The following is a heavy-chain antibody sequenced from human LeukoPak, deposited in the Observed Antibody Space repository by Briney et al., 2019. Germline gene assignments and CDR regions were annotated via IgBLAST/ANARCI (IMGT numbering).Heavy chain of an antibody. CDR1: GFTFSSYW. D-gene: IGHD6-19*01. Sequence: GGSLRLSCAASGFTFSSYWMHWVRQAPGKGLVWVSRINSDGSSTSYADSVKGRFTISRDNAKNTLYLQMNSLRAEDTAVYYCARVAVAGTDDSWFDPWGQGTLVTVSS. CDR2: INSDGSST. V-gene: IGHV3-74*01. J-gene: IGHJ5*02. CDR3: ARVAVAGTDDSWFDP.